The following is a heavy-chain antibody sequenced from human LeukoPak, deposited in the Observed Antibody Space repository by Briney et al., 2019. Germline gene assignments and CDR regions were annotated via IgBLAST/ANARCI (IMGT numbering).Heavy chain of an antibody. CDR3: VRDVHFSFDS. J-gene: IGHJ4*02. Sequence: GGSLRLSCAASGFSFNTYIMNWVRQAPGKGLEWVSYMRSNGNTIYYADSVRGRVTISSDNAQNSLYLQMNSLRAEDTAVYYCVRDVHFSFDSWGQGTLVTVSS. CDR2: MRSNGNTI. CDR1: GFSFNTYI. V-gene: IGHV3-48*01.